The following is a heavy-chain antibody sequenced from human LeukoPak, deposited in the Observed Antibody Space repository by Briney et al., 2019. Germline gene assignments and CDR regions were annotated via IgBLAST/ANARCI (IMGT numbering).Heavy chain of an antibody. Sequence: GGSLRLSCAASGFTVSSYAMTWVRQAPGKGLQWVAAVSGSGAHTYYAAPVKGRFTIPRDNSRDTLYLQLNSLRAEDTAIYICAKDGGTYPYFLDVWGKGTTVIVSS. J-gene: IGHJ6*03. D-gene: IGHD1-26*01. V-gene: IGHV3-23*01. CDR1: GFTVSSYA. CDR2: VSGSGAHT. CDR3: AKDGGTYPYFLDV.